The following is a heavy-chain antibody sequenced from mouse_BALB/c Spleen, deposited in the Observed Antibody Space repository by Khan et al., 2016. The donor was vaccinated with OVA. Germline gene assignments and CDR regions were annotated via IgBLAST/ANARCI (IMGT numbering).Heavy chain of an antibody. CDR1: GYTFTDYI. V-gene: IGHV1-77*01. CDR3: ARGGYSAFSY. D-gene: IGHD2-3*01. CDR2: IFPGSNTP. J-gene: IGHJ3*01. Sequence: QVQLQQSGPEVVKPGASLKVSCKASGYTFTDYIIGWVKQSTRQGLEWIGDIFPGSNTPYYNEKFKDKAPLTADISSNTAYMQTSSLTSEDSAVYFCARGGYSAFSYWGQGALVTVSA.